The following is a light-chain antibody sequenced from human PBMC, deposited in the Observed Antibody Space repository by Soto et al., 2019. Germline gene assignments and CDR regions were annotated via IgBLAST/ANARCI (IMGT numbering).Light chain of an antibody. Sequence: VMTQSPATLSASPGDSVALSCKSSKNVSDSLAWYQQKPGQAPRLLIYDSSARASDVPVRFSGGGPWAEFNLAISNLQTEDFAVYICQQYYKRPPWTFGQGTKVDSK. CDR1: KNVSDS. J-gene: IGKJ1*01. V-gene: IGKV3D-15*01. CDR2: DSS. CDR3: QQYYKRPPWT.